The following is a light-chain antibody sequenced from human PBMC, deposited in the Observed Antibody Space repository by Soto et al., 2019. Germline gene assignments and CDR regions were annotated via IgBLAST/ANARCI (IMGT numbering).Light chain of an antibody. CDR3: QQFNSYPPT. CDR1: QGISSA. J-gene: IGKJ4*01. Sequence: AIQLTQSPSSLSASVGDRVTITCRASQGISSALAWYQQKPGKAPKLLIYDASSLESGVPSRFSGSGSGTDFTLTISSLQAEDFATYYCQQFNSYPPTFGGGTKVEIK. CDR2: DAS. V-gene: IGKV1-13*02.